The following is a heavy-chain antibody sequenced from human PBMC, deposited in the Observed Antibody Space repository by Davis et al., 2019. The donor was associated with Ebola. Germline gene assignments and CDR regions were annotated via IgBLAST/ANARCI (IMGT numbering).Heavy chain of an antibody. CDR3: ARLRGTTGFNF. D-gene: IGHD1-1*01. V-gene: IGHV5-51*01. J-gene: IGHJ4*02. CDR1: GYSFTSYW. CDR2: IYPGDSDT. Sequence: GESLKISCKGSGYSFTSYWIGWVRQVPGRGLEWMASIYPGDSDTKYSPSFRGQVTISADKSTTTAYLQWRSLRASDTATYFCARLRGTTGFNFWGQGTQVTVSS.